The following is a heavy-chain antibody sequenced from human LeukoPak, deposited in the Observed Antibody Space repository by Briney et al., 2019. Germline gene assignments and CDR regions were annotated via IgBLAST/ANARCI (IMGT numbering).Heavy chain of an antibody. J-gene: IGHJ5*02. V-gene: IGHV4-59*01. Sequence: PSETLSLTCTVYGGSISSYYWSWIRQPPGKGLEWIGYIYYSGSTNYNPSLKSRVTISVDTSKNQFSLKLSSVTAAGTAVYYCARLPSRGRFDPWGQGTLVTVSS. CDR1: GGSISSYY. CDR3: ARLPSRGRFDP. CDR2: IYYSGST. D-gene: IGHD5-12*01.